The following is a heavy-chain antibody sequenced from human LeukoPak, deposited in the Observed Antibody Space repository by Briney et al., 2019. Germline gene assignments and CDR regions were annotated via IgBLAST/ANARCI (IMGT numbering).Heavy chain of an antibody. CDR3: ASERYSGSYVDRNYFDY. Sequence: SVRVSSKASVGTLSSYAISWVRQAPRQGLEWMGGIFPIFGTPNYAQKFQGRVTITTDESTSTAYMELSSLRSEDTAVYYCASERYSGSYVDRNYFDYWGQGTLVTVSS. J-gene: IGHJ4*02. D-gene: IGHD1-26*01. CDR2: IFPIFGTP. V-gene: IGHV1-69*05. CDR1: VGTLSSYA.